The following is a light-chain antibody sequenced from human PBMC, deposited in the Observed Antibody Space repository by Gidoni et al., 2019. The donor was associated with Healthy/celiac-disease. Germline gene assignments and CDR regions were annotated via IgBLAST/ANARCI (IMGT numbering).Light chain of an antibody. CDR2: DAS. CDR1: QSVSSY. CDR3: QQRSNWPPGCS. J-gene: IGKJ2*04. Sequence: ELVLTQSPATLSLSPGERATLSCRASQSVSSYLAWYQQKPGQAPRLLIYDASNTATGIPARFSVSGSGTDFTLTLSILEPEDFAVYYCQQRSNWPPGCSFGQGTKLEIK. V-gene: IGKV3-11*01.